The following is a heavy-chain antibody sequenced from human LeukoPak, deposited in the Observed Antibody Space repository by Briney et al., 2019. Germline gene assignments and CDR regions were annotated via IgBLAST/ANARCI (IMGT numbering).Heavy chain of an antibody. Sequence: PGGPLKLSCEPPGITASPTYMSWVRQAPGKGLEWVSIAFSDGRTFYADSVKGRFTISRDSSKNTVFLQMNSLRAEDTAVYYCARGDFDYWGQGTLVTVSS. CDR2: AFSDGRT. J-gene: IGHJ4*02. V-gene: IGHV3-53*01. CDR3: ARGDFDY. CDR1: GITASPTY.